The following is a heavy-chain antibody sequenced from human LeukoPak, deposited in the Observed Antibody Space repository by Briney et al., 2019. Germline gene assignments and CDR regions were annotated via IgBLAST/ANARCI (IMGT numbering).Heavy chain of an antibody. J-gene: IGHJ3*02. V-gene: IGHV4-59*01. D-gene: IGHD4-23*01. CDR3: ARGGTAVIAPYAFDI. CDR1: GGSISSYY. Sequence: SETLSLTCIVSGGSISSYYWSWIRQPPGKGLGWIGYIYYSGSTNCNPSVKSRVAMSVDTSKKQFSLKLSSLTAADTAVYYCARGGTAVIAPYAFDIWGQGTMVTVSS. CDR2: IYYSGST.